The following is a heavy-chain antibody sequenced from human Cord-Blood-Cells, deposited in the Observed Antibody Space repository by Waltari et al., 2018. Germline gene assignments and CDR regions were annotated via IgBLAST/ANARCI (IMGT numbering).Heavy chain of an antibody. V-gene: IGHV1-24*01. Sequence: QVQLVQSGAEVKKPGASVTVSCKVSGYTLTELSMHWVRQAPGKGLEWMGGFDTEDGETIEEQKFQGRVTMTEDTSTDTAYMELSSLRSEDTAVYYCATDQMAARPGYYYYYYMDVWGKGTTVTVSS. J-gene: IGHJ6*03. CDR3: ATDQMAARPGYYYYYYMDV. CDR2: FDTEDGET. D-gene: IGHD6-6*01. CDR1: GYTLTELS.